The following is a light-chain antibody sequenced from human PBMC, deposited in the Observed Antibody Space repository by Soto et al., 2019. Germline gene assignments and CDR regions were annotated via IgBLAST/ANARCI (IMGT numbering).Light chain of an antibody. J-gene: IGKJ5*01. CDR2: DAY. V-gene: IGKV3-11*01. CDR1: QSVSSY. Sequence: EIVLTQSPATLSLSPGERATLSCRASQSVSSYLAWHQQKPGQAPRLLIYDAYNRATGIPARFSGSGSGPDFTLTLSSIEPEDFAVYYCQQRSNWPPRITFGQGTRLEIK. CDR3: QQRSNWPPRIT.